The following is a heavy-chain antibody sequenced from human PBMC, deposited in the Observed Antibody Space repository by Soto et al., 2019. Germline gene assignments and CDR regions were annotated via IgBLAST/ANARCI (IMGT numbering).Heavy chain of an antibody. J-gene: IGHJ4*02. Sequence: GGSLRLSCAASGFTFSSYAMSWVRQAPGKGLEWVSAISGRGGSTYYADSGKGRFTISRGKSKNTLYLQMNSLRAEDTAVYYCAKGGLRSSSSEGYFDYWGQGSLVTVSS. D-gene: IGHD6-6*01. CDR3: AKGGLRSSSSEGYFDY. V-gene: IGHV3-23*01. CDR1: GFTFSSYA. CDR2: ISGRGGST.